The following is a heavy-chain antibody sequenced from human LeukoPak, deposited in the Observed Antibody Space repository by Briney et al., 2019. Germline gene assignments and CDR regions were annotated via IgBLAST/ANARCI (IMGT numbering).Heavy chain of an antibody. Sequence: SQTLSLTCTVSGGSISSGGYYWSWIRQHPGKGLEWIGYIYYSGSTYYNPSLKSRVTIPVDTSKNQFSLKLSSVTAADTAVYYCARAKDDTYYFDYWGQGTLVTVSS. CDR2: IYYSGST. CDR3: ARAKDDTYYFDY. D-gene: IGHD5-24*01. V-gene: IGHV4-31*03. CDR1: GGSISSGGYY. J-gene: IGHJ4*02.